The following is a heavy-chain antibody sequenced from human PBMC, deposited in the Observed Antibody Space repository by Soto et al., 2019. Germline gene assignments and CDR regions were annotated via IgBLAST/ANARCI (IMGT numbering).Heavy chain of an antibody. CDR3: ARSPYYSNFDY. CDR2: IYYSGST. V-gene: IGHV4-59*01. CDR1: GGSISSYY. D-gene: IGHD4-4*01. Sequence: SETLSLTCTVSGGSISSYYWSWIRQPPGKGLEWIGYIYYSGSTNYNPSLKSRVTISVDTSKNQFSLKLSSVTAADAAVYYCARSPYYSNFDYWGQGTLVTVSS. J-gene: IGHJ4*02.